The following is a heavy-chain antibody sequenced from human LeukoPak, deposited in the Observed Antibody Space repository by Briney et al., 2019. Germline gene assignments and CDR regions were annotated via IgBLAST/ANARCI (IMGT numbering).Heavy chain of an antibody. CDR1: GFTFSSYA. CDR2: ISGSGGST. Sequence: GGSRRLSCAASGFTFSSYAMSWVRQAPGKGLEWVSAISGSGGSTYYADSVKGRFTISRDNSKNTLYLQMNSLRAEDTAVYHCAKDQYYDYVWGSYRYDYFDYWGQGTLVTVSS. D-gene: IGHD3-16*02. J-gene: IGHJ4*02. V-gene: IGHV3-23*01. CDR3: AKDQYYDYVWGSYRYDYFDY.